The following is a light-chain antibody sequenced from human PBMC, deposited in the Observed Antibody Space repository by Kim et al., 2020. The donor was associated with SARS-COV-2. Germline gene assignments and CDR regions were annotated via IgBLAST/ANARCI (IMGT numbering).Light chain of an antibody. V-gene: IGKV3-20*01. CDR2: GTS. J-gene: IGKJ1*01. CDR1: GTITTTA. CDR3: QQFASSGRT. Sequence: SPGERAIIICSRNGTITTTALAWYQQKAGQAPRLLIYGTSSMATGIADRFSGSGSGTDFTLTVSRLQPEDFAAYYCQQFASSGRTFGQGTKVDIK.